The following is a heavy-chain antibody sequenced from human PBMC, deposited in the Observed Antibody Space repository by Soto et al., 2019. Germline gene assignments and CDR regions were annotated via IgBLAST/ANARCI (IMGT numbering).Heavy chain of an antibody. J-gene: IGHJ6*02. CDR3: ARDLNTAMDYYYYGMDV. V-gene: IGHV1-69*13. CDR1: GGTFSSYA. Sequence: SVKVSCKASGGTFSSYAISWVRQAPGQGLEWMGGIIPIFGTANYAQKFQGRVTITADESTSTAYMELSSLRSEDTAVYYCARDLNTAMDYYYYGMDVWGQGTTVTVSS. D-gene: IGHD5-18*01. CDR2: IIPIFGTA.